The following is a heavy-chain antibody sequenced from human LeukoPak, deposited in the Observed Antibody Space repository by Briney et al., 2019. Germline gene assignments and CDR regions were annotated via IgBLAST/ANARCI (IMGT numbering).Heavy chain of an antibody. CDR2: ISSSSSYI. D-gene: IGHD3-3*01. CDR1: GFTFSSYS. Sequence: PGGSLRLSCAASGFTFSSYSMNWVRQAPGKGLEWVSSISSSSSYIYYADSVKGRFTISRDNAKNSLYLQMNSLRAEDTAVYYCARAGDTIFGVDAFDYWGQGTLVTVSS. J-gene: IGHJ4*02. V-gene: IGHV3-21*01. CDR3: ARAGDTIFGVDAFDY.